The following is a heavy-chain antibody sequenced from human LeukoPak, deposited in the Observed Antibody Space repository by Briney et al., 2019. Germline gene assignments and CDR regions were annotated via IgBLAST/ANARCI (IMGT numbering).Heavy chain of an antibody. J-gene: IGHJ4*02. V-gene: IGHV3-30*02. D-gene: IGHD6-13*01. CDR2: IRYDGSNK. Sequence: PGGSLRLSCAASGFTFSSYGMHWVRQAPGKGLEWVAFIRYDGSNKYYADSVKGRFTISRDNSKNTLYLQMNSLRAEDTAVYYCAKDFSSSWSHGYWGQGTLVTVSS. CDR3: AKDFSSSWSHGY. CDR1: GFTFSSYG.